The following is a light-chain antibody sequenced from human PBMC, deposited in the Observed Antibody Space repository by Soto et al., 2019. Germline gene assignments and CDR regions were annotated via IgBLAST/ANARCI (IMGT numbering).Light chain of an antibody. J-gene: IGLJ1*01. CDR3: SSYTSISTYV. CDR2: DVT. CDR1: SSDVGGYNF. V-gene: IGLV2-14*01. Sequence: QSVLTQPASVSGSPGQSITISCTGTSSDVGGYNFVSWYQQHPDKAPKLMIYDVTNRPSGVSNRFSGSKSGNTASLTISLLQAVDEADYYCSSYTSISTYVFGTGTKVTV.